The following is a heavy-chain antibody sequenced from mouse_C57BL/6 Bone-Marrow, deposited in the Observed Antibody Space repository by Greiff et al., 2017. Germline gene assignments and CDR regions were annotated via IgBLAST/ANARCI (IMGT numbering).Heavy chain of an antibody. CDR2: INPYNGGT. CDR3: ASRGVTYWYFDV. D-gene: IGHD2-2*01. CDR1: GYTFTDYY. V-gene: IGHV1-19*01. J-gene: IGHJ1*03. Sequence: VQLQQSGPVLVKPGASVKMSCKASGYTFTDYYMNWVKQSHGKSLEWIGVINPYNGGTSYNQTLKGKATLTVDKSSSTAYMELNSLTSEDSAVYYCASRGVTYWYFDVWGTGTTVTVSS.